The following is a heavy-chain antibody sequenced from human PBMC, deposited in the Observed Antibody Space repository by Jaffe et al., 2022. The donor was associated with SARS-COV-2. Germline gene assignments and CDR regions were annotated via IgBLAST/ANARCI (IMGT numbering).Heavy chain of an antibody. D-gene: IGHD3-16*01. CDR1: GFTFSSYA. V-gene: IGHV3-23*01. Sequence: EVQLLESGGGLVQPGGSLRLSCAASGFTFSSYAMSWVRQAPGKGLEWVSAISGSGGSTYYADSVKGRFTISRDNSKNTLYLQMNSLRAEDTAVYYCAKDQRGTAQGFSLWERVDYYYGMDVWGQGTTVTVSS. J-gene: IGHJ6*02. CDR3: AKDQRGTAQGFSLWERVDYYYGMDV. CDR2: ISGSGGST.